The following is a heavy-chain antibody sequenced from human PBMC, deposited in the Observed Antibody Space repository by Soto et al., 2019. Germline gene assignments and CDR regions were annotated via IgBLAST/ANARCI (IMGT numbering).Heavy chain of an antibody. CDR2: VYYDGHT. J-gene: IGHJ4*02. CDR3: ARVLFGGYCLDY. V-gene: IGHV4-59*01. CDR1: GGSISSYY. D-gene: IGHD5-12*01. Sequence: SQTLSLTCTVSGGSISSYYWHWIRQPPGKGLEWIGYVYYDGHTDYNPSLESRVTIAVDTSKNQFSLRLTSVTAADTAVYYCARVLFGGYCLDYWGQGALVTVSS.